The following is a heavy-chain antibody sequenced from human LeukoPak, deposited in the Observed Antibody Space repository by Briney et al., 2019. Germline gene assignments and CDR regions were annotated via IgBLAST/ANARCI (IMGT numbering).Heavy chain of an antibody. CDR2: IYYSGST. D-gene: IGHD4-23*01. J-gene: IGHJ3*02. CDR3: ARDPGYGGNPTRYAFDI. V-gene: IGHV4-31*03. Sequence: PSQTLSLTCTVSGGSISSGGYYWSWIRQHPGKGLEWIGYIYYSGSTYYNPSLKSRVTISVDTSKNQFSLKLSSVTAADTAVYYCARDPGYGGNPTRYAFDIWGQGTMVTVSS. CDR1: GGSISSGGYY.